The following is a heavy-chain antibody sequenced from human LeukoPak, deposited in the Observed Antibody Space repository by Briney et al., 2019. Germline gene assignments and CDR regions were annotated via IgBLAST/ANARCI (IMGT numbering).Heavy chain of an antibody. CDR1: GYIFTDFY. Sequence: GASVMVSCKATGYIFTDFYLHWVRQAPGQGLEWMGWINPNNGDTNYGQKFKGRVTMTSDTSISTVYMELRSLRSDDTAVYYCVRHSESGFDPWGQGTLVTVS. CDR3: VRHSESGFDP. D-gene: IGHD3-10*01. V-gene: IGHV1-2*02. J-gene: IGHJ5*02. CDR2: INPNNGDT.